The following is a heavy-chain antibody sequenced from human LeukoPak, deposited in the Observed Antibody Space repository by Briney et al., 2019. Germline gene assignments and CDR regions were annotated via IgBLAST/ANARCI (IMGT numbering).Heavy chain of an antibody. J-gene: IGHJ4*02. V-gene: IGHV3-23*01. CDR2: ISGSGGST. CDR1: GFTFSSYA. Sequence: GGSLRLSCAASGFTFSSYAMRWVRQAPGKGLEWVSAISGSGGSTYYADSGKGRFTYSRDNSKNTLYLQMTSLRAEDTAVYYCALSELSGWLNLDYWGQGTLVTVSS. CDR3: ALSELSGWLNLDY. D-gene: IGHD6-19*01.